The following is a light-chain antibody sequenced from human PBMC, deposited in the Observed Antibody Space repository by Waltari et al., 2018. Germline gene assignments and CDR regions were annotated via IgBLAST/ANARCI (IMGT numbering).Light chain of an antibody. CDR2: EVS. J-gene: IGLJ2*01. Sequence: QSALTQPASVSGSPGQSITISCTGTSSDVGGYNYVSWYQQHPGKAPKLMIYEVSNRPSGVSNCFSGSKSGNTASLTFSGLQAEDEADYYCSSYTSSSTPVVFGGGTKLTVL. CDR3: SSYTSSSTPVV. CDR1: SSDVGGYNY. V-gene: IGLV2-14*01.